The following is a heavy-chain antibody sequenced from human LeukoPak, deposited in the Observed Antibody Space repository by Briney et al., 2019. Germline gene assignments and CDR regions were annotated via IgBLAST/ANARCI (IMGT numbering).Heavy chain of an antibody. D-gene: IGHD5-24*01. CDR3: AKEMAGLYAFDI. CDR2: IRYDGSNK. Sequence: GGSLRLSCAASGFTFSSYSMNWVRQAPGKGLEWVAFIRYDGSNKYYADSVKGRFTISRDNSKNTLYLQMNSLRAEDTAVYYCAKEMAGLYAFDIWGQGTMVTVSS. CDR1: GFTFSSYS. J-gene: IGHJ3*02. V-gene: IGHV3-30*02.